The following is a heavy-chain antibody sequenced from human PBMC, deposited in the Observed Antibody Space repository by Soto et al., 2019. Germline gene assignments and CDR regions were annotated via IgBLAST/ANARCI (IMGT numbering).Heavy chain of an antibody. Sequence: GGSLRLSCAASGFTFSSYAMSWVRQAPGKGLEWVSAISGSGGSTYYADSVKGRFTMSRDNSKKTLYLQMNSLRVEDSALYYCARGSTDSYPGSRIFDFWGRGTLVTVSS. CDR2: ISGSGGST. CDR1: GFTFSSYA. D-gene: IGHD3-10*01. CDR3: ARGSTDSYPGSRIFDF. J-gene: IGHJ4*02. V-gene: IGHV3-23*01.